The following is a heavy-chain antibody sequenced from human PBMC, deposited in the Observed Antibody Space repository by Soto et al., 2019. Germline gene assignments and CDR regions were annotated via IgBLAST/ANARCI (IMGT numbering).Heavy chain of an antibody. D-gene: IGHD3-16*01. CDR2: IDPIDSYT. CDR1: GYSFTSYW. Sequence: EVQLVQSGAEVKKPGESLRISCKGSGYSFTSYWISWVRQMPGKGLEWMGRIDPIDSYTNYSPSFQGHVTISADKSITTXXXQXSSLKASDTAMYYCARRAHMSRRGETFSYYYYGMDVWGQGTTVTVSS. V-gene: IGHV5-10-1*01. J-gene: IGHJ6*02. CDR3: ARRAHMSRRGETFSYYYYGMDV.